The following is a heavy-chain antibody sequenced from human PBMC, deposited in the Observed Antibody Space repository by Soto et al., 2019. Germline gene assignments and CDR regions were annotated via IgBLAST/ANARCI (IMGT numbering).Heavy chain of an antibody. Sequence: PSETLSLTCAVSVGSISSGGYSWSWIRQPPGKGLEWIGYIYHSGSTYYNPSLKSRVTISVDRSKNQFSLKLSSVTAADTAVYYCARSGYGSGSYPVLSWGQGTLVTVS. D-gene: IGHD3-10*01. CDR1: VGSISSGGYS. CDR3: ARSGYGSGSYPVLS. CDR2: IYHSGST. V-gene: IGHV4-30-2*02. J-gene: IGHJ5*02.